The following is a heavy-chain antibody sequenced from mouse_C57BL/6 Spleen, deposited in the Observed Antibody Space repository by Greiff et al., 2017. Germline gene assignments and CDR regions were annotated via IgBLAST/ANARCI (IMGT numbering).Heavy chain of an antibody. CDR3: TRDTTAESVYYAKDD. D-gene: IGHD3-2*01. Sequence: DVQLVESGEGLVKPGGSLKLSCAASGFTFSSYAMSWVRQTPEKRLVWVAYISRGGDYIYYADTVQGRFTISRDNARYTLYLQMSSLKSEDTAMYYCTRDTTAESVYYAKDDWGQGASVTVAS. CDR1: GFTFSSYA. J-gene: IGHJ4*01. CDR2: ISRGGDYI. V-gene: IGHV5-9-1*02.